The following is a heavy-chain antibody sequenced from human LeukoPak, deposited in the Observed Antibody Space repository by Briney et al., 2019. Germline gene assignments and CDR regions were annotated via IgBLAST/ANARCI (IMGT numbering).Heavy chain of an antibody. CDR2: ISYDGSNK. CDR1: GFTFSSYA. CDR3: ARDTRGARDNYFDY. V-gene: IGHV3-30-3*01. J-gene: IGHJ4*02. Sequence: AGGSLRLSCAASGFTFSSYAMHWVREAPGKGVEWGAVISYDGSNKYYAASVKGRFTISRDNSKNTLYLQMNSLRAEDTAVYYCARDTRGARDNYFDYWGQRTLLTVSS. D-gene: IGHD3-16*01.